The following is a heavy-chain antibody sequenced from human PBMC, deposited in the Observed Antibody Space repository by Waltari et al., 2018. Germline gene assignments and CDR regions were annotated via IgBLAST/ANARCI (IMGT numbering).Heavy chain of an antibody. Sequence: QVQLQESGPGLVKPSETLSLTCTVSGGSISSYYWSWIRQPPGKGLEWIGYIYYSGSTNYNPPLKSRVTISVDTSKNQFSLKLSSVTAADTAVYYCARVIMNREYSSSSGYYYYMDVWGKGTTVTVSS. CDR1: GGSISSYY. CDR2: IYYSGST. CDR3: ARVIMNREYSSSSGYYYYMDV. V-gene: IGHV4-59*01. J-gene: IGHJ6*03. D-gene: IGHD6-6*01.